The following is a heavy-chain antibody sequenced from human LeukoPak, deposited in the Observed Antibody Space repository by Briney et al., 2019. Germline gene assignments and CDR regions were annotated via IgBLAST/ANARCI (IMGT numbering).Heavy chain of an antibody. J-gene: IGHJ1*01. D-gene: IGHD3-10*01. Sequence: GAALRLSCAASRFTFRSYRMHWVRQAPGAGLVWVSRINEHGSITDHADPVEGRFTITRDNAKSTLYLQMSSLGVEDTAVYYCARDVAGSGSHWGQGTLLTVSS. CDR3: ARDVAGSGSH. V-gene: IGHV3-74*01. CDR2: INEHGSIT. CDR1: RFTFRSYR.